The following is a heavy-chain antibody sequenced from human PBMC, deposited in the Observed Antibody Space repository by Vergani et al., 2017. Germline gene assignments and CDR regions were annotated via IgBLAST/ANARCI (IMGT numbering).Heavy chain of an antibody. Sequence: QVQLVQSGAEVKKPGASVKVSCKASGYTFTSYGISWVRQAPGQGLEWMGWISAYNGNTNYAQKLQGRVTMTTDTSTSTAYLELRSLRSDDTAVYYCARDQREYSYGTVYYDRDVWGKGTTVTVSS. D-gene: IGHD5-18*01. J-gene: IGHJ6*03. CDR2: ISAYNGNT. CDR1: GYTFTSYG. CDR3: ARDQREYSYGTVYYDRDV. V-gene: IGHV1-18*01.